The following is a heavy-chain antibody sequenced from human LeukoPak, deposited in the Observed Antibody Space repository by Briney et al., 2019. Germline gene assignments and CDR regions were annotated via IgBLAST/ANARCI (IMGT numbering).Heavy chain of an antibody. J-gene: IGHJ1*01. D-gene: IGHD3-22*01. CDR2: INPNSGGT. Sequence: GASVKVSCKASGYTFTGYYMHWVRQAPGQGPEWMGWINPNSGGTNYAQKFQGRVTMTRDTSISTAYMELSRLRSDDTAVYYCARDLRMYYYDSSGYRAEYFQHWGQGTLVTVSS. V-gene: IGHV1-2*02. CDR1: GYTFTGYY. CDR3: ARDLRMYYYDSSGYRAEYFQH.